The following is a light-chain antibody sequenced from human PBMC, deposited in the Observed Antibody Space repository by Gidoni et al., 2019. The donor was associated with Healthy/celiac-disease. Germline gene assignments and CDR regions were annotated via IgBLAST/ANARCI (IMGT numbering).Light chain of an antibody. CDR1: QSVSSN. CDR3: QQYNNWPRT. J-gene: IGKJ1*01. Sequence: EIVMTQSPATVSVSPGERATLSCRASQSVSSNLAWYQQKPGQAPRLLIYGASTRATGIPARFSGSGSGTEFTLTISSLQSEDFAVYYCQQYNNWPRTFXXXTKVEIK. CDR2: GAS. V-gene: IGKV3-15*01.